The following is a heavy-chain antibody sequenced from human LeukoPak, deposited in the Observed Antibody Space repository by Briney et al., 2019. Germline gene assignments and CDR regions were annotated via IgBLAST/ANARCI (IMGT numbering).Heavy chain of an antibody. CDR3: ARGRGGYSYGSSFDY. D-gene: IGHD5-18*01. CDR1: GFTFSSYW. V-gene: IGHV3-7*01. CDR2: IKQDGSEK. Sequence: GGPLRLSCAASGFTFSSYWMSWVRQAPGKGLEWVANIKQDGSEKYYVDSVKGRFTISRDNAKNSLYLQMNSLRAEDTAVYYCARGRGGYSYGSSFDYWGQGTLVTVSS. J-gene: IGHJ4*02.